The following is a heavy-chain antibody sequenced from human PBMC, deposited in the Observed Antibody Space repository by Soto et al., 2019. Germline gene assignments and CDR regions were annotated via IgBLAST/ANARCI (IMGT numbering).Heavy chain of an antibody. V-gene: IGHV5-51*01. CDR2: IYPVDSDT. Sequence: GASRKISCKGSVYSFTNYWIGWVRQMPGKGLEWMGIIYPVDSDTRYSPSFQGQVTISADKSISTAYLQWSSLQASDSAMYLCARASGAPSYYAMDVWGQGTTVTVSS. D-gene: IGHD6-19*01. CDR3: ARASGAPSYYAMDV. CDR1: VYSFTNYW. J-gene: IGHJ6*02.